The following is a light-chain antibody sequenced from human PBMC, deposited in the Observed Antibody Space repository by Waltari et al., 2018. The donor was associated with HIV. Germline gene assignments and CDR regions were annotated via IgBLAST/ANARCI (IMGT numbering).Light chain of an antibody. CDR1: QSPLYSSDNNTY. J-gene: IGKJ4*01. CDR2: WAS. V-gene: IGKV4-1*01. CDR3: QQYYSTPAVT. Sequence: DIVITQSPDSLSVSLGERASVTFKSSQSPLYSSDNNTYVAWYPQEPGQPPKLLIYWASTREYGVPDRFSGSGSGTDFTITVNSQQAEDVTVYYCQQYYSTPAVTFGVGTKVESK.